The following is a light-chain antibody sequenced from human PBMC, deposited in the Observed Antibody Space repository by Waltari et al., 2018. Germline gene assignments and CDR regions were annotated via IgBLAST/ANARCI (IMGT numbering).Light chain of an antibody. CDR1: QNIDSY. CDR3: QQRRNWPWT. Sequence: ETVLTQSPATLSLSPGDRATFSCRASQNIDSYLAWYQQKPCQTLRFLIFDAFNRPPGIPARFRGSRSGTDFNLTIRSVESEDFAIYYCQQRRNWPWTFGQGTRVEIK. J-gene: IGKJ1*01. CDR2: DAF. V-gene: IGKV3-11*01.